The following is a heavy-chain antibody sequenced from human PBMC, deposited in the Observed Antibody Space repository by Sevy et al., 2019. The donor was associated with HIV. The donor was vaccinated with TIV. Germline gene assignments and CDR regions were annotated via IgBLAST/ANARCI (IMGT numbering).Heavy chain of an antibody. D-gene: IGHD5-18*01. J-gene: IGHJ4*02. CDR3: ARGRPFAYSYGYFNFDY. V-gene: IGHV4-34*01. CDR1: GGSFSGYY. CDR2: INHSGST. Sequence: SETLSLTCAVYGGSFSGYYWSWIRQPPGKGLEWIGEINHSGSTNYNPSLKSRFTISVDTSKNQFSLKLSSVTAAGTAVYYCARGRPFAYSYGYFNFDYWGQGTLVTVSS.